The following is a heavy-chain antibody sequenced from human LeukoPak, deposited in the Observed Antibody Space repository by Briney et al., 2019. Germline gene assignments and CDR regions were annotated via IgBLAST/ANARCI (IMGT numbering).Heavy chain of an antibody. CDR2: IIPIFGTA. V-gene: IGHV1-69*06. D-gene: IGHD1-26*01. J-gene: IGHJ6*04. Sequence: GASVKVSCKASGGTFSSYAISWVRQAPGQGLEWMGGIIPIFGTANYARKFQGRVTITADKSTSTAYMELSSLRSEDTAVYYCARGGSDFEYYYYGMDVWGKGTTVTVSS. CDR3: ARGGSDFEYYYYGMDV. CDR1: GGTFSSYA.